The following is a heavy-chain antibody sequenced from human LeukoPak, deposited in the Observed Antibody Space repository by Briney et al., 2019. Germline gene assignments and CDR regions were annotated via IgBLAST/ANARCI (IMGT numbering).Heavy chain of an antibody. CDR3: ARLSSGSYVY. CDR2: IYYSGTP. D-gene: IGHD3-10*02. V-gene: IGHV4-31*03. Sequence: SQTLSLTCTVSGGSISSGGYYWSWIRQHPGKGLEWIGYIYYSGTPYYNPSLKGRVTISVATSKNQFSLKLSSVTAADTAVYYCARLSSGSYVYWGRGTLVTVSS. J-gene: IGHJ4*02. CDR1: GGSISSGGYY.